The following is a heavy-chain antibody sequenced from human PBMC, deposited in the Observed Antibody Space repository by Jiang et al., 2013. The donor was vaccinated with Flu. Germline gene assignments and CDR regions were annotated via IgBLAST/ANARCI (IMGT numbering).Heavy chain of an antibody. CDR3: ARDPGNGWAFDY. CDR2: INPNSGGT. CDR1: GCTFTGYY. D-gene: IGHD6-19*01. Sequence: GAGVKKPGASVKVSCKASGCTFTGYYMHWVRQAPGQGLEWMGRINPNSGGTNYAQKFQGRVTMTRDTSISTAYMELSRLRSDDTAVYYCARDPGNGWAFDYWGQGILVTVSS. V-gene: IGHV1-2*06. J-gene: IGHJ4*02.